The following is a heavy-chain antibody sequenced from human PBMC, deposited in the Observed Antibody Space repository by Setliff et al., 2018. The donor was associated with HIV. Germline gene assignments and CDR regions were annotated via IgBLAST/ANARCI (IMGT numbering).Heavy chain of an antibody. J-gene: IGHJ6*03. CDR3: ARDGSRSLGVSYPYFMDV. CDR2: TLFRSKWYN. D-gene: IGHD6-13*01. CDR1: GDSVSSNSAA. Sequence: SQTLSLTCVISGDSVSSNSAAWHWIRQPPGRGLEWLGRTLFRSKWYNEYAASVKSRVTFSADTSKNQFSLQVNSVTPEDTAVYYCARDGSRSLGVSYPYFMDVWGKGTTVTVSS. V-gene: IGHV6-1*01.